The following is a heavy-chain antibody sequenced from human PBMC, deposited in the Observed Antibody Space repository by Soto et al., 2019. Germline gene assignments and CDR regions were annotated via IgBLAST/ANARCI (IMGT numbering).Heavy chain of an antibody. CDR3: AREIRGSGWYPLDY. Sequence: PSETLSLTCTVSGGSISSSSYYWGWIRQPPGKGLEWIGSIYYSGSTYYNPSLKSRVTISVDTSKNQFFLKLNSVTAADTAVYYCAREIRGSGWYPLDYWGQGALVTVSS. CDR1: GGSISSSSYY. CDR2: IYYSGST. J-gene: IGHJ4*02. D-gene: IGHD6-13*01. V-gene: IGHV4-39*01.